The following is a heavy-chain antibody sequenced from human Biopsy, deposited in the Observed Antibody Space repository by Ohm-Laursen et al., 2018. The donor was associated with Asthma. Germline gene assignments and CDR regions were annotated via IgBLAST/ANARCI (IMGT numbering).Heavy chain of an antibody. Sequence: ASVKVSCKASGYTFTSYGISWARQAPGQGLEWMGWTSAYNGNTNYAQKLQGRVTMTTDTSTSTAYMELRSLRSEDTAVYYCARAGALIVGATMGYWGQGTLVTVSS. V-gene: IGHV1-18*04. CDR3: ARAGALIVGATMGY. CDR1: GYTFTSYG. D-gene: IGHD1-26*01. CDR2: TSAYNGNT. J-gene: IGHJ4*02.